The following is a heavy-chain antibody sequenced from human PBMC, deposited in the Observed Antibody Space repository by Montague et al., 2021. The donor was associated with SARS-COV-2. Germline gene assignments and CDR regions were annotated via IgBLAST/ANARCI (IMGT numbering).Heavy chain of an antibody. CDR1: GGSIRSSSYY. J-gene: IGHJ4*02. V-gene: IGHV4-39*02. CDR2: IYYSGST. Sequence: SETLSLTCTVSGGSIRSSSYYWGWIRQPPGKGLEWIGSIYYSGSTYYNPSLKSRVTISVDTSKNQFSLKLSSVTAADTAVYYCARESLHLTGYYNDYFDYWGQGTLVTVSS. D-gene: IGHD3-9*01. CDR3: ARESLHLTGYYNDYFDY.